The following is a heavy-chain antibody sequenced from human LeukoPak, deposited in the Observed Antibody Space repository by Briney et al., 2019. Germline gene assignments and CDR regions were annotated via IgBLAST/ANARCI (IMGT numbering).Heavy chain of an antibody. CDR3: AKRNGGNSGAFEY. D-gene: IGHD4-23*01. J-gene: IGHJ4*02. Sequence: GGSLRLSCAASGFTFSSYAMSWVRQAPGKGLEWVSLISGNGVGTYYADSVKGRFTISRDNSKNTVYLKMNSLRAEDTAVYYCAKRNGGNSGAFEYWGQGTLVSVSS. CDR1: GFTFSSYA. V-gene: IGHV3-23*01. CDR2: ISGNGVGT.